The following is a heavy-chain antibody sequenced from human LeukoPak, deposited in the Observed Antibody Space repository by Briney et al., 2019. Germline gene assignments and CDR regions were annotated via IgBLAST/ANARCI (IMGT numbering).Heavy chain of an antibody. D-gene: IGHD5-24*01. V-gene: IGHV1-69*19. J-gene: IGHJ5*02. Sequence: SLKLSCKVSGGTFSSYAVSWLRQAPGQGLEWMGVIVRFSGTADYAQKFQGRVTIFADESTTTAYMELSSLRSEDTAVYYCARDQGEGYKRRWFDPWGQGTLVIVSS. CDR2: IVRFSGTA. CDR1: GGTFSSYA. CDR3: ARDQGEGYKRRWFDP.